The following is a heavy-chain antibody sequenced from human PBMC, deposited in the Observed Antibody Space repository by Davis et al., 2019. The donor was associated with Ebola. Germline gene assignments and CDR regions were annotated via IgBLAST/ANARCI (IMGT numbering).Heavy chain of an antibody. Sequence: GGSLRLSCAASGFTVSSNYMSWVRQAPGKGLEWVSVIYSGGSTYYADSVKGRFTISRDNSKNTLYLQMNSLRAEDTAVYYCARDLFSSYDFWSGYWDVWGQGTTVTVSS. CDR3: ARDLFSSYDFWSGYWDV. CDR2: IYSGGST. V-gene: IGHV3-66*01. CDR1: GFTVSSNY. J-gene: IGHJ6*02. D-gene: IGHD3-3*01.